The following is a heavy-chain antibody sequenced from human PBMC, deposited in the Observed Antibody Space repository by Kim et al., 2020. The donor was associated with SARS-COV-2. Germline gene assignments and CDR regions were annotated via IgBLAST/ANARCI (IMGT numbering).Heavy chain of an antibody. V-gene: IGHV1-8*01. Sequence: ASVKVSCKASGYTFTSYDINWVRQATGQGLEWMGWMNPNSGNTGYAQKFQGRVTMTRNTSISTAYMELSSLRSEDTAVYYCARVKGVPWYGDYEFDYWGQGTLVTVSS. CDR2: MNPNSGNT. CDR3: ARVKGVPWYGDYEFDY. CDR1: GYTFTSYD. D-gene: IGHD4-17*01. J-gene: IGHJ4*02.